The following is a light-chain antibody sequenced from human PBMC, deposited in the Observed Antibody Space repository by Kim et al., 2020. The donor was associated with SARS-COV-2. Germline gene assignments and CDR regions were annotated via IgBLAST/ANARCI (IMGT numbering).Light chain of an antibody. V-gene: IGKV1-33*01. CDR2: DAS. Sequence: DIQLTQSPSSLSASVGDRVTITCQASQDIHIYLNWYQHKPGKAPKLLIYDASNFETGVRSRFSGSGSGTDFTFTISSLQPEDIATYYCQQFETLWLTFGGGTKVDIK. CDR1: QDIHIY. J-gene: IGKJ4*01. CDR3: QQFETLWLT.